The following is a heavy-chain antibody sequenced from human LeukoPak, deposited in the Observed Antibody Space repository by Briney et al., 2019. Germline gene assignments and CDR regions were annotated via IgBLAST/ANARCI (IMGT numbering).Heavy chain of an antibody. J-gene: IGHJ4*02. D-gene: IGHD2-2*01. CDR3: ATDSGYCSSTSCWQLFDY. Sequence: GASVKVSCKASGYTFTSYYMHWVRQAPGQGLEWMGIINPSGGSTSYAQKFQGRVTMTRDTSTSTVYMELSSLRSEDTAVYYCATDSGYCSSTSCWQLFDYWGQGTLVTVSS. CDR2: INPSGGST. V-gene: IGHV1-46*01. CDR1: GYTFTSYY.